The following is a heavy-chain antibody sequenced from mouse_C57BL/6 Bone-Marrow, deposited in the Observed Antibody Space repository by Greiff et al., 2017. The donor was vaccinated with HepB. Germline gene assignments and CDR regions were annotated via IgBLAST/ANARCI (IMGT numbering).Heavy chain of an antibody. D-gene: IGHD2-5*01. CDR1: GFTFSSYG. CDR2: ISSGGSYT. Sequence: EVQLQESGGDLVKPGGSLKLSCAASGFTFSSYGMSWVRQTPDKRLEWVATISSGGSYTYYPDSVKGRFTISRDNAKNTLYLQMSSLKSEDTAMYYCARHRDSNYPFAYWGQGTLVTVSA. J-gene: IGHJ3*01. CDR3: ARHRDSNYPFAY. V-gene: IGHV5-6*01.